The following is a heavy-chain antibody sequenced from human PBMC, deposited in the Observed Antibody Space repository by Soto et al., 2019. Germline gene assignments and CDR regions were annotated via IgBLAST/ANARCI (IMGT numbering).Heavy chain of an antibody. Sequence: GGSLRLSCAASGFTFSSYAMSWVRQAPGKGLEWVSAISGSGGSTYYADSVKGRFTISRDNSKNTLYLQMNSLRAEDTAVYYCAKDRGGGIAAAGAFDIWGQGTMVTVSS. CDR3: AKDRGGGIAAAGAFDI. V-gene: IGHV3-23*01. CDR2: ISGSGGST. CDR1: GFTFSSYA. J-gene: IGHJ3*02. D-gene: IGHD6-13*01.